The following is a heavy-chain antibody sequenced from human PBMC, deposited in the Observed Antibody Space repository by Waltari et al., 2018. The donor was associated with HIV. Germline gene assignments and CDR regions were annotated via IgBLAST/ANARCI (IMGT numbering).Heavy chain of an antibody. Sequence: EVQLLESGGGFVQPGGSLRISCAASGFTFSNYAMIWVRQAPGKGLEWVSAISGSAVTTYYADPVKGRFTISRDNSKNTLYLQMNSLRADDTAVYYCAKDRAAVIIIPNFDYWGQGTLVTVSS. CDR1: GFTFSNYA. D-gene: IGHD3-3*01. CDR3: AKDRAAVIIIPNFDY. J-gene: IGHJ4*02. CDR2: ISGSAVTT. V-gene: IGHV3-23*01.